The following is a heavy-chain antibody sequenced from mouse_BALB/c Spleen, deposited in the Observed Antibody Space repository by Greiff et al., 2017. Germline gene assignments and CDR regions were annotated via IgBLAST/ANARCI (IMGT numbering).Heavy chain of an antibody. V-gene: IGHV14-4*02. CDR3: NACGTSYFDY. CDR1: GFNIKDYY. J-gene: IGHJ2*01. Sequence: VQLQQSGAELVRSGASVKLSCTASGFNIKDYYMHWVKQRPEQGLEWIGWIDPENGDTEYAQKFQGKATMTADTSSNTAYLQLSSLTSEDTAVYYCNACGTSYFDYWGQGTTLTVSS. CDR2: IDPENGDT. D-gene: IGHD4-1*01.